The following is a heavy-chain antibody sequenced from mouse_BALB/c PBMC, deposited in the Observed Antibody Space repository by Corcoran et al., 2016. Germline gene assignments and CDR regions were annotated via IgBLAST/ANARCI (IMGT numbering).Heavy chain of an antibody. J-gene: IGHJ1*01. V-gene: IGHV1-9*01. CDR2: ILPGKGTT. CDR3: ARNDYEYFDV. D-gene: IGHD2-4*01. Sequence: QVQLQQSGAELMKPGASVKISCKASGYTFSSYWIEWVKQRPGHGLEWIGEILPGKGTTNYNEKFKGKATLTADTSSNTAYMQFSSLTYEDSAVYYCARNDYEYFDVWGAGTTVTVSS. CDR1: GYTFSSYW.